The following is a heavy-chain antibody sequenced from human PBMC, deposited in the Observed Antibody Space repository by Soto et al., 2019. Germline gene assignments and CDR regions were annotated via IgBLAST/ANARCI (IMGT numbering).Heavy chain of an antibody. J-gene: IGHJ6*03. D-gene: IGHD2-21*01. CDR2: IRVYNGKT. CDR3: ATSIYSTSWFGHYNMDV. V-gene: IGHV1-18*01. CDR1: GYTFRSQG. Sequence: QVHLVQSGTEVKKPGASVKVSCKTSGYTFRSQGITWVRQAPGQGLEWMGCIRVYNGKTYYEESLQGRVTMTTDTSTSTAYMELRNLRSDGTAVYYCATSIYSTSWFGHYNMDVWGQGTTVTVSS.